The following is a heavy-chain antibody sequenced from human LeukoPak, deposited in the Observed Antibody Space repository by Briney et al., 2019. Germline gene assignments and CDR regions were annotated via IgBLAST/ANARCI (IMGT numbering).Heavy chain of an antibody. CDR3: ARQELTYYYGSGSYESNWFDP. J-gene: IGHJ5*02. CDR1: GGSISSSSYY. D-gene: IGHD3-10*01. V-gene: IGHV4-39*01. CDR2: IYYSGST. Sequence: SETLSLTCTVSGGSISSSSYYWGWIRQPPGKGLEWIGSIYYSGSTYYNPSLKSRVTISVDTSKNQFSLKLSSVTAADTAVYYCARQELTYYYGSGSYESNWFDPWGQGTLVTVSS.